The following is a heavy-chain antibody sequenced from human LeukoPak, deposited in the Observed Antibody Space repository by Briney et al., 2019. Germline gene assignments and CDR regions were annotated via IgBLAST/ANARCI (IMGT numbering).Heavy chain of an antibody. Sequence: PSETLSLTCTVSGGSISSYYWSWIRQPPGKGLEWIGYIYYSGSTNYSPSLKSRVTISVDTSKNQFSLKLSSVTAADTAVYYCARGPYYYDSSGYYGFWGQGTMVIVSS. CDR2: IYYSGST. J-gene: IGHJ3*01. D-gene: IGHD3-22*01. CDR1: GGSISSYY. CDR3: ARGPYYYDSSGYYGF. V-gene: IGHV4-59*01.